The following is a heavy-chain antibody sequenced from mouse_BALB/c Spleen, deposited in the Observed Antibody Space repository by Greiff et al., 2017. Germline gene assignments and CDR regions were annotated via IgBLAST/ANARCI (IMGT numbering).Heavy chain of an antibody. J-gene: IGHJ3*01. V-gene: IGHV1-63*02. CDR2: IYPGGGYT. D-gene: IGHD2-14*01. CDR1: GYTFTNYW. CDR3: TRGENYRYDGGSWFAY. Sequence: QVQLQQSGAELVRPGTSVKMSCKAAGYTFTNYWIGWVKQRPGHGLEWIGDIYPGGGYTNYDEKFKSKATLTVDTSSSTAYMQLSSLTSEDSAVYYCTRGENYRYDGGSWFAYWGQGTLVTVSA.